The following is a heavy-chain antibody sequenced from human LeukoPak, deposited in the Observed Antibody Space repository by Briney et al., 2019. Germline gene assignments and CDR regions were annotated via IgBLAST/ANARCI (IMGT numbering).Heavy chain of an antibody. CDR2: IYYSGST. D-gene: IGHD2-2*01. Sequence: PSETLSFTCTVSGGSISSYYWSWIRQPPGKGLEWIGYIYYSGSTNYNPSLKSRVTISVDTSKNQFSLKLSSVTAADTAVYYCARDRYCSSTSCYGGWFDPWGQGTLVTVSS. CDR3: ARDRYCSSTSCYGGWFDP. J-gene: IGHJ5*02. CDR1: GGSISSYY. V-gene: IGHV4-59*01.